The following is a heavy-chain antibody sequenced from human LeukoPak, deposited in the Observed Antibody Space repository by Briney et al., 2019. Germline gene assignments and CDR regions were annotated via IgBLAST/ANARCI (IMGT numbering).Heavy chain of an antibody. Sequence: PGGSLRLSCAASGFTFSSYAMSWVRQAPGKGLEWVSAISGSGGSTYYADSVKGRFTISRDNSKNTLYLQMNSLRAEDTAVYYCAKDQEAAAAKQRAFDIWGQGTMVTVSS. CDR3: AKDQEAAAAKQRAFDI. J-gene: IGHJ3*02. CDR2: ISGSGGST. V-gene: IGHV3-23*01. D-gene: IGHD6-13*01. CDR1: GFTFSSYA.